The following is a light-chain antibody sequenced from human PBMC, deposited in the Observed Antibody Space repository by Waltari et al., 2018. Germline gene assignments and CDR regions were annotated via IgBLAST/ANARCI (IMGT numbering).Light chain of an antibody. Sequence: QSALPQPPSASGSPGQSVTISCTGTSRDAGGSNSFPWYQPHPGKAPKLMVYEVNKRPSGVPDRFSGSKSGNTASLTVSGLQAEDESDYYCSSYAGSNHLVFGGGTKLTVL. V-gene: IGLV2-8*01. CDR2: EVN. CDR3: SSYAGSNHLV. CDR1: SRDAGGSNS. J-gene: IGLJ3*02.